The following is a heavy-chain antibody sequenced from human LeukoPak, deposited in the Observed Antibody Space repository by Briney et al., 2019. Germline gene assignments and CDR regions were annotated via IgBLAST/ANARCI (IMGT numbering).Heavy chain of an antibody. CDR3: AKKYSYGSGAGDALDI. J-gene: IGHJ3*02. D-gene: IGHD3-10*01. Sequence: GGSLRLSCAASGFTFSNFGMHWVRQAPGKGLEWVAVISYDGSLKHYLDSVKGRFTVSRDNSKSTLYLQMDSLRVEDTAVYYCAKKYSYGSGAGDALDIWGHGTLVTVSS. CDR1: GFTFSNFG. V-gene: IGHV3-30*18. CDR2: ISYDGSLK.